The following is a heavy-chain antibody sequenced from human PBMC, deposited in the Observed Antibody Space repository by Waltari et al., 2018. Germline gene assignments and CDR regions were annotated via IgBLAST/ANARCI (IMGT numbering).Heavy chain of an antibody. J-gene: IGHJ6*03. V-gene: IGHV4-59*01. Sequence: QVQLQESGPGLVKPSETLSLTCTVSGGSTSTYYWSWVRQSPGKGLEWIGYIHYSGSSVYNPSLRSRVAISLDTPTNQFSLRLRSVTAADAAIYYCARADTSTSYFYYYMDVWGKGTTVTVSS. CDR2: IHYSGSS. CDR3: ARADTSTSYFYYYMDV. D-gene: IGHD1-26*01. CDR1: GGSTSTYY.